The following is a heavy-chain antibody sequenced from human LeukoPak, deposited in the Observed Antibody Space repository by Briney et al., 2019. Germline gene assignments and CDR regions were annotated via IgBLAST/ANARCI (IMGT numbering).Heavy chain of an antibody. J-gene: IGHJ4*02. CDR3: AREGGYDILTGYQDY. D-gene: IGHD3-9*01. CDR1: GYIFTTYF. CDR2: INPNNGDT. Sequence: ASVKVSCKASGYIFTTYFIHWVRQAPGQGLEWMGWINPNNGDTNYVQKFQGRVTMTRDTSISTAYMELTRLRSDDTAVYYCAREGGYDILTGYQDYWGQGPLVNVSS. V-gene: IGHV1-2*02.